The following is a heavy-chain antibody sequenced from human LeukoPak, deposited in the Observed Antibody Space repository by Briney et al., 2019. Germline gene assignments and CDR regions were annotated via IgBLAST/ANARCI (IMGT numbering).Heavy chain of an antibody. Sequence: SETLSLTRAVSGYSISSGYYWGWIRQPPGKGLEWIGSIYYSGSTYYNPSLKSRVTISVDTSKNQFSLKLSSVTAADTAVYYCARVATTTNPPQRPFDYWGQGTLVTVSS. CDR3: ARVATTTNPPQRPFDY. CDR2: IYYSGST. V-gene: IGHV4-38-2*01. D-gene: IGHD5-12*01. J-gene: IGHJ4*02. CDR1: GYSISSGYY.